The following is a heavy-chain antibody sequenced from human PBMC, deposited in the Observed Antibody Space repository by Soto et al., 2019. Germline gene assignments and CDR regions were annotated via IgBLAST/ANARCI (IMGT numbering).Heavy chain of an antibody. CDR1: GYTFTSYA. Sequence: GASVKVSCKASGYTFTSYAMNWVRQAPGQGLEWMGWINTNTGNPTYAQGFTGRFVFSLDTSVSTAYLQICSLKAEDTAVYYCARDVPWFHSYGTDVSGPGPSVTLS. J-gene: IGHJ6*02. D-gene: IGHD3-9*01. CDR2: INTNTGNP. CDR3: ARDVPWFHSYGTDV. V-gene: IGHV7-4-1*01.